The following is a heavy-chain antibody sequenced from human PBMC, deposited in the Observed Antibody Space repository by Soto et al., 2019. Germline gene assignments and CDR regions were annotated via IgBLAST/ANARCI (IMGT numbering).Heavy chain of an antibody. J-gene: IGHJ5*02. V-gene: IGHV4-59*01. D-gene: IGHD6-19*01. CDR1: GGSISSYY. CDR2: IYYSGST. Sequence: PSETLSLTCTVSGGSISSYYWSWIRQPPGKGLEWIGYIYYSGSTNYNPSLKSRVTISVDTSKNQFSLKLSSVTAADTAVYYCARDSHSSGWDHWFDPWGQGTLVTVSS. CDR3: ARDSHSSGWDHWFDP.